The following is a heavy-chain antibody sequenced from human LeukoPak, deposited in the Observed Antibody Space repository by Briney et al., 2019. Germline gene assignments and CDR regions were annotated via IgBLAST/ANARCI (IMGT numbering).Heavy chain of an antibody. V-gene: IGHV4-31*03. Sequence: SETLSLTCTVSGGSISSGGYYWSWIRQHPGKGLEWIGYIYYSGSTYYNPPLKSRVTISVDTSKNQFSLKLSSVTAADTAVYYCARVPLVRGVIIGPDYWGQGTLVTVSS. CDR3: ARVPLVRGVIIGPDY. D-gene: IGHD3-10*01. J-gene: IGHJ4*02. CDR2: IYYSGST. CDR1: GGSISSGGYY.